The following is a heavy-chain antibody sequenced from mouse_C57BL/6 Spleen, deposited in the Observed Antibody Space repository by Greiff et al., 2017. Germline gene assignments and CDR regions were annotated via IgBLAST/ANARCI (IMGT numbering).Heavy chain of an antibody. CDR1: GYTFTDYN. CDR3: ASPLYYGNYVAMDY. V-gene: IGHV1-22*01. Sequence: EVKLVESGPELVKPGASVKMSCKASGYTFTDYNMHWVKQSHGKSLEWIGYINPNNGGTSYNQKFKGKATLTVNKSSSTAYMELRSLTSEDSAVYYCASPLYYGNYVAMDYWGQGTSVTVSS. J-gene: IGHJ4*01. CDR2: INPNNGGT. D-gene: IGHD2-1*01.